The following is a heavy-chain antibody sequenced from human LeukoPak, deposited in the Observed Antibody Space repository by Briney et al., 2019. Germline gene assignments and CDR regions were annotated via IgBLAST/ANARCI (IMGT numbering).Heavy chain of an antibody. CDR1: GVTFSSYA. CDR3: AKAVTPGGGPRDY. CDR2: ISGNSGST. Sequence: GGSLRLSCGASGVTFSSYAMSWIRQAPGKGLEWVSAISGNSGSTYYADSVKGRFTISRDNSKNTLYLQMNSLRAEDTAVYYCAKAVTPGGGPRDYWGQGTLVTVSS. V-gene: IGHV3-23*01. D-gene: IGHD2-15*01. J-gene: IGHJ4*02.